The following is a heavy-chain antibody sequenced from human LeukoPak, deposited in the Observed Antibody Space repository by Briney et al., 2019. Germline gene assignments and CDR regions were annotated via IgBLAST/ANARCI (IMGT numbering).Heavy chain of an antibody. CDR3: ARDSATVTT. CDR1: GGSFSGYY. CDR2: INHSGST. V-gene: IGHV4-34*09. D-gene: IGHD4-17*01. Sequence: SETLSLTCAVYGGSFSGYYWSWIRQPPGKGLEWIGEINHSGSTYYNPSLKSRVTISVDTSKNQFSLKLSSVTAADTAVYYCARDSATVTTWGQGTLVTVSS. J-gene: IGHJ5*02.